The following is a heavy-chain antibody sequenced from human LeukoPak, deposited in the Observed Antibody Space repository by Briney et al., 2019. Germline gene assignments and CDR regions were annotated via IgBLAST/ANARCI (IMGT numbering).Heavy chain of an antibody. D-gene: IGHD6-25*01. CDR1: GFTFSSYS. CDR3: ARVERLAYFDY. CDR2: ISSSSSYI. V-gene: IGHV3-21*01. Sequence: GGSLRLSCAASGFTFSSYSMNWVRQAPGKGLEWDSSISSSSSYIYYADSVKGRFTISRDNAKNSLYLQMNSLRAEDTAVYYCARVERLAYFDYWGQGTLVTVSS. J-gene: IGHJ4*02.